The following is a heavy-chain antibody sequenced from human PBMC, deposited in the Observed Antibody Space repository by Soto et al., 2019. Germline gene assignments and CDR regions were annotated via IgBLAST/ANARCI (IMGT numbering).Heavy chain of an antibody. Sequence: GSVKVSCKVSGFTLTELSMHWVRQAPGKGLEWMGGFDPEDGETIYAQKFQGRVTMTEDTSTDTAYMELSSLRSEDTAVYYCATAQIVVVPAARAPFGYWGQGTLVTVSS. J-gene: IGHJ4*02. D-gene: IGHD2-2*01. CDR3: ATAQIVVVPAARAPFGY. V-gene: IGHV1-24*01. CDR1: GFTLTELS. CDR2: FDPEDGET.